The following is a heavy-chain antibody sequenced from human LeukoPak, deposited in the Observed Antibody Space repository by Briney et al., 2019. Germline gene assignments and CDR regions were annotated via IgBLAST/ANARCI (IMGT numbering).Heavy chain of an antibody. CDR3: ARGPWGFYFDY. J-gene: IGHJ4*01. V-gene: IGHV4-59*01. CDR2: IYYSGKT. D-gene: IGHD1-26*01. CDR1: GDSISTYY. Sequence: PSETLSLTCTVSGDSISTYYWSWIRQPPGKGLEWIGYIYYSGKTNYNPSLKSRVTISVDTSKNQFSLNLSSVTAADTAMYYCARGPWGFYFDYWGQGALVTVSS.